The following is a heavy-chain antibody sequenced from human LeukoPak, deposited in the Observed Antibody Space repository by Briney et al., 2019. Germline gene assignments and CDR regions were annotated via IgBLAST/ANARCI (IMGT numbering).Heavy chain of an antibody. CDR2: VSKDGNTK. V-gene: IGHV3-30*04. J-gene: IGHJ3*02. CDR3: ARGIQPPKYYGSGSDTFDI. Sequence: AGTSLRLSCVASGFTFSTYAIHWARQAPGKGLEWVAVVSKDGNTKYYADSVKGRFTISRDNSENTVYLQMNSLRAEDTSVYYCARGIQPPKYYGSGSDTFDIWGQGTMVTVSS. D-gene: IGHD3-10*01. CDR1: GFTFSTYA.